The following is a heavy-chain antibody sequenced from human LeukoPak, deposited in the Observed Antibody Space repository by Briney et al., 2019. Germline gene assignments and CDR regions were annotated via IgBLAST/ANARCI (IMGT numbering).Heavy chain of an antibody. CDR1: GGSISSYY. V-gene: IGHV4-34*01. CDR3: ARGRGGWLRQPPFDY. Sequence: PSETLSLTCTVSGGSISSYYWSWIRQPAGKGLEWIGEINHSGSTNYNPSLKSRVTISVDTSKNQFSLKLSSVTAADTSVYYCARGRGGWLRQPPFDYWGQGPLVTVSS. D-gene: IGHD5-12*01. CDR2: INHSGST. J-gene: IGHJ4*02.